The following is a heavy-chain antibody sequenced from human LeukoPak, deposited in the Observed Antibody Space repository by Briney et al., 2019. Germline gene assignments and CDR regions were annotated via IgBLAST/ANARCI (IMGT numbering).Heavy chain of an antibody. V-gene: IGHV1-8*01. CDR1: GYTFTSYD. CDR2: MNPNSGNT. J-gene: IGHJ4*02. D-gene: IGHD6-13*01. Sequence: ASVKVSCKASGYTFTSYDINWVRQATGRGLEWMGWMNPNSGNTGYAQKFQGRVTMTRNTSISTAYMELSSLRSEDTAVYYCYLGAATSGGLFDYWGQGTLVTVSS. CDR3: YLGAATSGGLFDY.